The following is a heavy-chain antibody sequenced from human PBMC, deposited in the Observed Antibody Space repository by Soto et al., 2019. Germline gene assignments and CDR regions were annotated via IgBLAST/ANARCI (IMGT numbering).Heavy chain of an antibody. CDR1: GFTFSSYA. CDR2: ISGSGGST. CDR3: APPPRQWLGLS. D-gene: IGHD6-19*01. V-gene: IGHV3-23*01. J-gene: IGHJ4*01. Sequence: EVQLLESGGGVVPPGGSLRLSCAASGFTFSSYAMSWVRQAPGKGLEWVSAISGSGGSTYYADSVKGRFTISRDNSKNTLYLQMNSLRAEDTAVYYCAPPPRQWLGLSGGHGTLVTVSS.